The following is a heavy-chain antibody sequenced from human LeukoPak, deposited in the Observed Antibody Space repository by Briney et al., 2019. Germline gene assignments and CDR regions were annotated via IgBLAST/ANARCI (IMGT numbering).Heavy chain of an antibody. D-gene: IGHD6-6*01. V-gene: IGHV3-23*01. J-gene: IGHJ5*02. Sequence: PGGSLRLSCAASGFTFNNYAMDWVRQAPGKGLEWVSAISGSGGSIYYADSAKGRFTISRDNSKNTLYLQMDSLRAEDTAVYYCARDGPYSTSSTHPPWGQGTLVTVSS. CDR2: ISGSGGSI. CDR3: ARDGPYSTSSTHPP. CDR1: GFTFNNYA.